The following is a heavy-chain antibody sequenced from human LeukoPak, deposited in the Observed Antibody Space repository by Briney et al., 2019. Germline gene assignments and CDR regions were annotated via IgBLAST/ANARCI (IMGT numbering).Heavy chain of an antibody. V-gene: IGHV3-33*01. CDR1: GFSFSTYA. D-gene: IGHD3-10*01. CDR2: IWHDASHT. CDR3: AREISGSGSYPDY. Sequence: GGSLRLSCAASGFSFSTYAMHWVRQAPGKGLEWVALIWHDASHTFYTDSVKGRFTISRDNSKNTVYLQMNSLGGEDTAVYYCAREISGSGSYPDYWGQGTLVTVSS. J-gene: IGHJ4*02.